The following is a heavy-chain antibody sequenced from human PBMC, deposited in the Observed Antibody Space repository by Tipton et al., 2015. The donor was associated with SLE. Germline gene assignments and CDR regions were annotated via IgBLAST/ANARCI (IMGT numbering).Heavy chain of an antibody. CDR3: AKAISYYGSGSYRGWFDP. CDR2: ISGSDGST. D-gene: IGHD3-10*01. CDR1: GFTFSSYA. V-gene: IGHV3-23*01. Sequence: SLRLSCAASGFTFSSYAMSWVRQAPGKGLEWVSAISGSDGSTYYADSVKGRFTISRDNSKNTLYLQMNSLRAEDTAVFYCAKAISYYGSGSYRGWFDPWGQGTLVNVSS. J-gene: IGHJ5*02.